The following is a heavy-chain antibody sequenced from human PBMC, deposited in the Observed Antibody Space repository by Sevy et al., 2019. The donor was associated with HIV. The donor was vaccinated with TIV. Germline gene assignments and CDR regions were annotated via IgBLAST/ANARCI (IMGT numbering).Heavy chain of an antibody. CDR2: INPKSGAT. CDR3: ARESYDFWTGPVYYDYGMDV. D-gene: IGHD3-3*01. Sequence: ASVKVSCKASGYTFTDTGYYVHWVRQAPGQGLEWMGWINPKSGATNYAQKFQGRVTMTRDTSVSTANRELRRLRSDDTAVYYCARESYDFWTGPVYYDYGMDVWGQGTTVTVSS. V-gene: IGHV1-2*02. J-gene: IGHJ6*02. CDR1: GYTFTDTGYY.